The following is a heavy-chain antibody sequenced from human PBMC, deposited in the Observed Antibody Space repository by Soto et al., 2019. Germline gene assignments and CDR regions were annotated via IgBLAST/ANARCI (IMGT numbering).Heavy chain of an antibody. CDR2: IDPSDSYA. Sequence: PGESLKISCKASAYIFTNYWITCFLQTPGKGLEWMGRIDPSDSYANYGPPFQGHVTLSVDKSINTAFLQWNSLDASDTGMYFCARRRSDWNWLDPWGQGTLVTVSA. D-gene: IGHD1-1*01. CDR1: AYIFTNYW. V-gene: IGHV5-10-1*01. CDR3: ARRRSDWNWLDP. J-gene: IGHJ5*02.